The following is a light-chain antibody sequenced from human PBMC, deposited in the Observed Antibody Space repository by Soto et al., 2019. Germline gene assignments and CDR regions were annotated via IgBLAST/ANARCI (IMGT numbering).Light chain of an antibody. V-gene: IGLV2-11*01. CDR3: CSYAGSYTLV. Sequence: QSALTQPRSVSGSPEQSVTISCTGTSSDVGAYNYVSWYQQHPGKVPKLMFYDVSRRPSGVPDRFSGSKSGNTASLTISGLQADDEADYYCCSYAGSYTLVFGGGTKLTVL. J-gene: IGLJ3*02. CDR1: SSDVGAYNY. CDR2: DVS.